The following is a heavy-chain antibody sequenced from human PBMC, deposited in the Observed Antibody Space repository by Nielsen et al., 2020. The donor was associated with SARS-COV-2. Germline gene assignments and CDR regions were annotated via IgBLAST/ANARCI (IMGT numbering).Heavy chain of an antibody. CDR2: ISSSSSYT. J-gene: IGHJ4*02. D-gene: IGHD5-18*01. CDR3: ARGVDTAMAHFDY. CDR1: GFTFSDYY. Sequence: GESPKISCAASGFTFSDYYMSWIRQAPGKGLEWVSYISSSSSYTNYADSVKGRFTISRDNAKNSLYLQMNSLRAEDTAVYYCARGVDTAMAHFDYWGQGTLVTVSS. V-gene: IGHV3-11*05.